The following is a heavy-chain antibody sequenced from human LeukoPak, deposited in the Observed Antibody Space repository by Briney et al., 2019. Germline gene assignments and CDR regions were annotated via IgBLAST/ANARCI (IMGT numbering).Heavy chain of an antibody. CDR1: GFTFSSYW. J-gene: IGHJ6*03. Sequence: GGSLRLSCAASGFTFSSYWMSWVRQAPGKGLEWVANIKQDGSEKYYVDSVKGRFTISRENAKNSLYLQMNSLRAEDTAVYYCARSFYGHDPYYCYMDVWGKGTTVTVSS. CDR2: IKQDGSEK. CDR3: ARSFYGHDPYYCYMDV. V-gene: IGHV3-7*01. D-gene: IGHD2-2*01.